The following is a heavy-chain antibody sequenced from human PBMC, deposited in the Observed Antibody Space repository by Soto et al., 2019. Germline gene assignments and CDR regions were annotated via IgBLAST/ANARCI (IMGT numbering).Heavy chain of an antibody. V-gene: IGHV4-30-2*01. J-gene: IGHJ4*02. CDR2: IYHSGST. D-gene: IGHD4-17*01. CDR3: ARVRIYGDYLDY. Sequence: SETLSLTCAVSGGSISSGGYSWSWIRQPPGKGLEWIGYIYHSGSTYYNPSLKSRVTISVDRSKNQFSLKLSSVTAADTAVYYCARVRIYGDYLDYWGQGTLVTVS. CDR1: GGSISSGGYS.